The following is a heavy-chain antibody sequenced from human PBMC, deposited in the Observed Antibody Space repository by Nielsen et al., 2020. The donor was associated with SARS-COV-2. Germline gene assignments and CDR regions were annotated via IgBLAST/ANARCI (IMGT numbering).Heavy chain of an antibody. Sequence: SETLSLTCAVSGGSISSYYWSWIRQPPGKGLEWIGYIYYSGSTNYNPSLKSRVTISVDTSKNQFSLKLSSVTAADTAVYYCARALCSSTSCRNYYYYYGMDVWGQGTTVTVSS. CDR3: ARALCSSTSCRNYYYYYGMDV. CDR2: IYYSGST. D-gene: IGHD2-2*01. V-gene: IGHV4-59*13. J-gene: IGHJ6*02. CDR1: GGSISSYY.